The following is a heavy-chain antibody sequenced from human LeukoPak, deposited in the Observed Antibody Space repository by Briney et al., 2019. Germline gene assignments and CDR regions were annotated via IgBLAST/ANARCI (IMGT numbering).Heavy chain of an antibody. J-gene: IGHJ5*02. CDR1: GFTFSSYP. Sequence: GGSLRLSCVASGFTFSSYPMSWVRQAPGKGLEWVSSISAGGGSAYYADSVKGRFTISRDNSKNMLHLQMDRLRAEETALYYCARRDIHCLFSLCSWGPGTLVTVFS. CDR2: ISAGGGSA. V-gene: IGHV3-23*01. CDR3: ARRDIHCLFSLCS. D-gene: IGHD2-15*01.